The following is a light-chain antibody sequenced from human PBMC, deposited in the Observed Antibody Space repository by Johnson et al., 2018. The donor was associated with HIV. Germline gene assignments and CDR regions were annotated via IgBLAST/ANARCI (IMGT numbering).Light chain of an antibody. Sequence: QSVLTQPPSVSAAPGQKVTISCSGSRSNIGNNYVSWYQQFPGTAPKLLISNNDKRPSGIPDRFSGSRSGTSATLGITGLQTGDEADYYCGTWDSSLSAYVLGTVSKVTVL. CDR2: NND. CDR3: GTWDSSLSAYV. CDR1: RSNIGNNY. V-gene: IGLV1-51*01. J-gene: IGLJ1*01.